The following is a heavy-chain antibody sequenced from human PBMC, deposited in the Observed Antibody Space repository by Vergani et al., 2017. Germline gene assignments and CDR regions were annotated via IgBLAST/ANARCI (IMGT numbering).Heavy chain of an antibody. CDR2: IYYSGST. Sequence: QVQLQESGPGLVKPSETLSLTCTVSGGSVSSGSYYWSWIRQPAGKGLEWIGYIYYSGSTNYNPSLKSRVTISVDTSKNQFSLELSSVTAADTAVYYCARGGVAAAGPYFDYWGQGTLVTVSS. D-gene: IGHD6-13*01. CDR3: ARGGVAAAGPYFDY. V-gene: IGHV4-61*10. J-gene: IGHJ4*02. CDR1: GGSVSSGSYY.